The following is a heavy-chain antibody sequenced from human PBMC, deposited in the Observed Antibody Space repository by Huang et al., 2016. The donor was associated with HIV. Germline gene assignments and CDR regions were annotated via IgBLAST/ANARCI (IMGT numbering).Heavy chain of an antibody. V-gene: IGHV4-39*01. CDR3: ARHREGPVAYYSGWGSHLNYMDV. CDR1: GGSIRSSDYH. J-gene: IGHJ6*03. D-gene: IGHD3-10*01. CDR2: IYFEGGT. Sequence: QLLLQESGPGLVKPSEALALTCAVSGGSIRSSDYHWGWIRQPPGKVLEWIGSIYFEGGTHHSPSLKSRVTIAVDTSKNLFFLNLTSMTAADTAVYYCARHREGPVAYYSGWGSHLNYMDVWGRGRTVVVSS.